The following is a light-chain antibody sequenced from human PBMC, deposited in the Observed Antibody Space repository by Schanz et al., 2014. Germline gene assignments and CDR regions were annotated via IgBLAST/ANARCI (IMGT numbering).Light chain of an antibody. CDR3: SSYGGSITPRV. CDR1: SSDIGGYDY. V-gene: IGLV2-8*01. Sequence: QSALTQPPSASGSPGQSVTISCTGTSSDIGGYDYVSWYQQHPGKAPKLMIYEVTKRPSGVPDRFSGSKSDNTASLTVSGLQPEDEADYYCSSYGGSITPRVFGGGTKLTVL. CDR2: EVT. J-gene: IGLJ2*01.